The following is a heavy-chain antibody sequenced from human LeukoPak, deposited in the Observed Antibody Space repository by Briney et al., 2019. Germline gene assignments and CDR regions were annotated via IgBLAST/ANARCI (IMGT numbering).Heavy chain of an antibody. Sequence: GGSLRLSCAASGFTFSDYYMSWIRQAPGKGLEWVSYISSSGSTIYYADSVKGRFTISRDNAKNSLYLQMNSLRAEDTAVYYCARDLGLTHKMDYFDYWGQGTLVTVSS. D-gene: IGHD5-24*01. CDR3: ARDLGLTHKMDYFDY. J-gene: IGHJ4*02. CDR2: ISSSGSTI. CDR1: GFTFSDYY. V-gene: IGHV3-11*04.